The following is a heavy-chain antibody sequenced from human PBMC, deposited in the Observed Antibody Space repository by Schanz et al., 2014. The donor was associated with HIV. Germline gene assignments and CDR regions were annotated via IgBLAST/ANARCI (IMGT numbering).Heavy chain of an antibody. J-gene: IGHJ4*02. CDR1: EFIFSSYA. Sequence: QLVESGGGVVQPGRSLRLSCAASEFIFSSYAMHWVRQAPGKGLEWVAAISYDGSNKYYAESVKGRFTISRDNAKNSLYLQMNSLRVDDTAVYYCARDYRFATDSWGQGTLVTVSS. D-gene: IGHD3-16*02. CDR2: ISYDGSNK. V-gene: IGHV3-30-3*01. CDR3: ARDYRFATDS.